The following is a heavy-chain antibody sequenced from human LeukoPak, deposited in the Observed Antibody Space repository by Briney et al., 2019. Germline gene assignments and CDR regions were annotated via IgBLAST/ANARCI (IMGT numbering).Heavy chain of an antibody. D-gene: IGHD2-21*01. Sequence: PGGSLRLSCEASGFTFSSYWMGWVRQAPGKGLEWVSAISGSGGSTYYADSVKGRFTISRDNSKNTLYLQMNSLRAEDTAVYYCAKYLGGEDSPPTCFDYWGQGTLVTVSS. CDR1: GFTFSSYW. J-gene: IGHJ4*02. CDR3: AKYLGGEDSPPTCFDY. CDR2: ISGSGGST. V-gene: IGHV3-23*01.